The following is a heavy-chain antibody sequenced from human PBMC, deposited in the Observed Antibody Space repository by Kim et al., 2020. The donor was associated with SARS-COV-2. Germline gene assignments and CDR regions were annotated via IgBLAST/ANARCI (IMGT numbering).Heavy chain of an antibody. J-gene: IGHJ6*01. Sequence: GGSLRLSCAASGISIGEYAMHWVRQIPGKGLEWVSGLNWNGGGIAYPASVKGRSTSSRDNAKNSLHQQMDRRRTDDTALYYCAKGLQYNWNYGPDYGVDV. CDR3: AKGLQYNWNYGPDYGVDV. CDR2: LNWNGGGI. CDR1: GISIGEYA. V-gene: IGHV3-9*01. D-gene: IGHD1-7*01.